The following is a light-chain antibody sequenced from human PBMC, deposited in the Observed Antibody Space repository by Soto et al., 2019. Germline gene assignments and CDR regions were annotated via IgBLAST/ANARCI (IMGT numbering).Light chain of an antibody. CDR3: QHYYGQPLT. CDR2: AAS. Sequence: EIVMTQSPSTLSVSPGERATLSCRASQSINTNLAWYQQKPGQGPRLLIFAASTRAIGIPARFSGSGSGTDFTLTISSLQSEDFAVYFCQHYYGQPLTFGEGTKVDIK. V-gene: IGKV3-15*01. J-gene: IGKJ4*01. CDR1: QSINTN.